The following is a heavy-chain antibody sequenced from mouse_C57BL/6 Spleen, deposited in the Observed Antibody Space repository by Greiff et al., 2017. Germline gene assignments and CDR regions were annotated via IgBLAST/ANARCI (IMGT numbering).Heavy chain of an antibody. D-gene: IGHD3-3*01. CDR2: ISSGSSTI. CDR3: ARQRELGAMDY. V-gene: IGHV5-17*01. CDR1: GFTFSDYG. J-gene: IGHJ4*01. Sequence: EVMLVESGGGLVKPGGSLKLSCAASGFTFSDYGMHWVRQAPEKGLEWVAYISSGSSTIYYADTVKGRFTISRDNAKNTLFLQMTSLRSEDTAMYYCARQRELGAMDYWGQGTSVTVSS.